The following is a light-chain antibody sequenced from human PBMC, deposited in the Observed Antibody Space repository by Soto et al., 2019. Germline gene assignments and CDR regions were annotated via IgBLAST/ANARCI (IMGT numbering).Light chain of an antibody. CDR3: QQYTTYPYT. V-gene: IGKV1-5*01. J-gene: IGKJ2*01. CDR2: DAS. Sequence: DIQMTQSPSTLSASVGDGVTITCRASQSVTNWLAWYQQKPGKAPNLLIYDASRLQSGIPSRFSGSGSGTEFTLTISSLQPGDFATYYCQQYTTYPYTFGQGTKLEIK. CDR1: QSVTNW.